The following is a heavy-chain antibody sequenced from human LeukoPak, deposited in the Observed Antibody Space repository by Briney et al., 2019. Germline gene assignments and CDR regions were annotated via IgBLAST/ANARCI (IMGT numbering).Heavy chain of an antibody. CDR1: GGTFSSYA. CDR2: IIPIFGTA. Sequence: SVKVSCKASGGTFSSYAISWVRQAPGQGLEWMGGIIPIFGTANYAQKFQGRVTITADESTSTAYMELSSLRSEDTAVYCCARASYDYVWGSYRHGFDYWGQGTLVTVSS. D-gene: IGHD3-16*02. CDR3: ARASYDYVWGSYRHGFDY. V-gene: IGHV1-69*13. J-gene: IGHJ4*02.